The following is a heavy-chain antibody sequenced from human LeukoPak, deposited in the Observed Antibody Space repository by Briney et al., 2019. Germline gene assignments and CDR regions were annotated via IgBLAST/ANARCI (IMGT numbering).Heavy chain of an antibody. CDR2: IWYDGSNK. J-gene: IGHJ6*02. CDR1: GFAFNTYA. Sequence: GGSLRLSCAASGFAFNTYAMHWVRQPPGKGLEWVAVIWYDGSNKYCADSVKGRFTISRDNSKNTLYLQMNSLRADDTAVYYCARGPYYGGPGDYYYGMDVWGQGTTVTVSS. V-gene: IGHV3-33*01. D-gene: IGHD4-23*01. CDR3: ARGPYYGGPGDYYYGMDV.